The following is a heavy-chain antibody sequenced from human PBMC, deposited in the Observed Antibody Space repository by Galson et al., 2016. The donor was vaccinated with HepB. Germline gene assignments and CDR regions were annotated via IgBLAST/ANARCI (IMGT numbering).Heavy chain of an antibody. Sequence: SLRLSCAASGFTFSTYSMNWVRQAPGKGLEWVSSISGNSNYVYHADSVKGRFTISRDNAKNSLYLQMDSLRAEDTALSYCARNLYSGADYSVDYWGQGTLVTVSS. J-gene: IGHJ4*02. D-gene: IGHD4-11*01. CDR2: ISGNSNYV. CDR1: GFTFSTYS. V-gene: IGHV3-21*01. CDR3: ARNLYSGADYSVDY.